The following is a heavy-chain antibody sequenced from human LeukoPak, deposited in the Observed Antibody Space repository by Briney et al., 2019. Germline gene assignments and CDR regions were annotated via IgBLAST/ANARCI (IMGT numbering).Heavy chain of an antibody. CDR2: ISSNGGYT. V-gene: IGHV3-64*01. D-gene: IGHD3-10*01. CDR1: GFTFSSFA. Sequence: GGSLRLSCAASGFTFSSFAMHWVRQAPGKGLEYVSAISSNGGYTYYANSVKGRFTISRDNSKNTLYLQMGSLRAEDMAVYYCAGVYGSGSWGPFDYWGQGTLVTVSS. J-gene: IGHJ4*02. CDR3: AGVYGSGSWGPFDY.